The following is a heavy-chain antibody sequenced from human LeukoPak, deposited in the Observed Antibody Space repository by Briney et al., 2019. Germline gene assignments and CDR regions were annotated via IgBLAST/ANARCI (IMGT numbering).Heavy chain of an antibody. Sequence: ASVKVSCKASGYTFTSYGISWVRQAPGQGLEWMGWIGAYNGNTNYAQKLQGRVTVTTDTSTSTAYMELRSLRSDDTAVYYCARGYSYGYPDAFDIWGQGTMVTVSS. CDR1: GYTFTSYG. V-gene: IGHV1-18*01. CDR2: IGAYNGNT. D-gene: IGHD5-18*01. J-gene: IGHJ3*02. CDR3: ARGYSYGYPDAFDI.